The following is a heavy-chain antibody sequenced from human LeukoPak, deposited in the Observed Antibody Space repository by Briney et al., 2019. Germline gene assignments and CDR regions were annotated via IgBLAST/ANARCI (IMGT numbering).Heavy chain of an antibody. CDR3: ARDYYDSSGYALSDY. Sequence: GGSLRLSCAASGFTFSSYAMHWVRQAPGKGLEWVTVISYDGSNKYYADSVKGRFTISRDNSKNTLYLQMNSLRAEDTAVYYCARDYYDSSGYALSDYWGQGTLVTVSS. J-gene: IGHJ4*02. V-gene: IGHV3-30*01. CDR1: GFTFSSYA. D-gene: IGHD3-22*01. CDR2: ISYDGSNK.